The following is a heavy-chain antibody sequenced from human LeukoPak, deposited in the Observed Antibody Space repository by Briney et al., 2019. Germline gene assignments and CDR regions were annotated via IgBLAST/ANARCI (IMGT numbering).Heavy chain of an antibody. CDR1: GFTFSNHP. Sequence: GGSLRLSCAASGFTFSNHPMSGVRQAPGKGLQWVAVISGGGRTTEYADFVKGRFTISRDNSKNTLTLQMNSLTVEDTAIYFCAKNVVVKRCIDLWGQGTLVTVSS. D-gene: IGHD2-15*01. CDR3: AKNVVVKRCIDL. J-gene: IGHJ4*02. V-gene: IGHV3-23*01. CDR2: ISGGGRTT.